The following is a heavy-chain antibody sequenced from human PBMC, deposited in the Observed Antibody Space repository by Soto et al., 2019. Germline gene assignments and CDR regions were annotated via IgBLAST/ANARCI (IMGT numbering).Heavy chain of an antibody. V-gene: IGHV3-21*06. D-gene: IGHD2-21*02. CDR2: ISGVRDYI. J-gene: IGHJ4*02. CDR3: AREGVHNYTAYYFDY. Sequence: PGGSLRLSCAASGFTFSYYPLHWVRRAPGKGLEWVSSISGVRDYIRYADSVKGRFAISRDNAKTSLYLQMNSLTAEDTDVYYCAREGVHNYTAYYFDYWGQGTLVTVSS. CDR1: GFTFSYYP.